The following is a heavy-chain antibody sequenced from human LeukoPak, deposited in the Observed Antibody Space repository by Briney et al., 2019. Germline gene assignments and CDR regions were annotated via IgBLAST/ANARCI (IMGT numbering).Heavy chain of an antibody. D-gene: IGHD3-9*01. V-gene: IGHV1-69*01. J-gene: IGHJ4*02. CDR2: IIPIFGTA. CDR1: GGTFSSYA. Sequence: SVKVFCKASGGTFSSYAISWVRQSPGQWLQWMGGIIPIFGTANYAQKFQGRVTVIEDESTRTAYMELSSLRSEDTVFFFKQKTAYEILTGYPYYFDYWGQGTLVTVSS. CDR3: QKTAYEILTGYPYYFDY.